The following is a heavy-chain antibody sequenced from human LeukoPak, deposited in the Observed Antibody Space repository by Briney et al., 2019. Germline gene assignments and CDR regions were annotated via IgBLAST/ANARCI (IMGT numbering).Heavy chain of an antibody. J-gene: IGHJ4*02. V-gene: IGHV3-7*01. Sequence: PGGSLRLSCTASGFTFSNSWMTWVRRVPGRGLEWVANIKEDGTDKQYVDSVGGRFTISRDNGKNLVFLQMDGLRAEDTAVYYCARDEYDILTDYDYWGQGILVTVSS. CDR1: GFTFSNSW. CDR3: ARDEYDILTDYDY. CDR2: IKEDGTDK. D-gene: IGHD3-9*01.